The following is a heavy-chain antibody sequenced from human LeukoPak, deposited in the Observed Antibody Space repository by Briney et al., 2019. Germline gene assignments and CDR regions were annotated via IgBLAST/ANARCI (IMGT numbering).Heavy chain of an antibody. D-gene: IGHD3-22*01. CDR1: GFTFSTKW. V-gene: IGHV3-7*04. Sequence: RAGGSLRLSCAASGFTFSTKWMSWVRQAPGKGLEWVATINQDGSDKYYVDSVKGRFTISRDNAKNSVDLQMSSLRAEDTAVYYCARDYSSGRDYWGQGTLVTVSS. CDR2: INQDGSDK. CDR3: ARDYSSGRDY. J-gene: IGHJ4*02.